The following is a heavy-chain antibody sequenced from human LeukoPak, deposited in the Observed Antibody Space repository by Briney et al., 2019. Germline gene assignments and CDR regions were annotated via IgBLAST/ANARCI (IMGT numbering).Heavy chain of an antibody. J-gene: IGHJ6*04. CDR2: ISGSGGST. D-gene: IGHD3-22*01. V-gene: IGHV3-23*01. CDR1: GFTFSSYA. Sequence: GGSLRLSCAASGFTFSSYAMRWVRQAPGKGLEWVSAISGSGGSTYYADSVKGRSTISRDNSKNTLYLQMNSLRAEDTAVYYCATVAVWYYDSSGSQVDVWGKGTTVTVSS. CDR3: ATVAVWYYDSSGSQVDV.